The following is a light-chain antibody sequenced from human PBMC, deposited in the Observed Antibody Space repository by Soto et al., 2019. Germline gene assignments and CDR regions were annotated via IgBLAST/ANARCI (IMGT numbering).Light chain of an antibody. CDR1: SRDVGGYNY. CDR2: EVT. Sequence: QSALTQPASVSGSPGQSITISCTGTSRDVGGYNYVSWYQQHPGKAPKLMIYEVTNRPSGVSNRFSGSKSGNTASLTISGLQAEDEADYYCCSYTSTSTLVVFGSRTKLTVL. V-gene: IGLV2-14*01. CDR3: CSYTSTSTLVV. J-gene: IGLJ1*01.